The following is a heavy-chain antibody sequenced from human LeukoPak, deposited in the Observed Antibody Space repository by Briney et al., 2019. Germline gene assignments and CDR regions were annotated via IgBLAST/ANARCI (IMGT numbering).Heavy chain of an antibody. Sequence: SETLSLTCTVSGGSISSYYWSWIRQPPGKGLEWIGYIYYSGSTNYNPSLKSRVTISVDTSKNQFSLKLSSVTAADTAVYYCARGYYGSGSRVLDYWGQGTLVTVSS. CDR3: ARGYYGSGSRVLDY. D-gene: IGHD3-10*01. V-gene: IGHV4-59*01. CDR1: GGSISSYY. CDR2: IYYSGST. J-gene: IGHJ4*02.